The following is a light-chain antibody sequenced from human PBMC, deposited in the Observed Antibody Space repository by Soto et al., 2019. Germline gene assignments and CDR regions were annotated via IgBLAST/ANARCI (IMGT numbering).Light chain of an antibody. V-gene: IGKV1-5*01. CDR3: QQYNSYSST. CDR1: QSINTW. Sequence: DIQMTQSPSALCASVGDRVTITCRASQSINTWLAWYQRKPGRAPNLLIYDASSLQSGVPSRFSGSGSGTEFTLTISSLQPDDFATYYCQQYNSYSSTFGQGTRLEIK. J-gene: IGKJ5*01. CDR2: DAS.